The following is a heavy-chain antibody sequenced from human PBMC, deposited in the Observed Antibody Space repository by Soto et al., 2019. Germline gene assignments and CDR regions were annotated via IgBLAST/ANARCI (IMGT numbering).Heavy chain of an antibody. D-gene: IGHD3-3*01. V-gene: IGHV5-51*01. CDR1: GYSFTSYW. CDR2: IYPGDSDT. CDR3: ARKMREYDFWSGYYTGFDY. Sequence: GESLKISCKGSGYSFTSYWIGWVRQMPGKGLEWMGIIYPGDSDTRYSPSFQGQVTISADKSISTAYLQWSSLKASDTAMYYCARKMREYDFWSGYYTGFDYWGQGTLVTVSS. J-gene: IGHJ4*02.